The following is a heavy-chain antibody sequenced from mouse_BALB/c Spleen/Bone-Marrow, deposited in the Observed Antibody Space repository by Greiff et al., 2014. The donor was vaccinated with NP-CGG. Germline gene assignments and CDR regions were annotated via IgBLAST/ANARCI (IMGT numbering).Heavy chain of an antibody. J-gene: IGHJ4*01. CDR3: ARWGYYCAMDY. CDR1: GFTFSSFG. V-gene: IGHV5-17*02. Sequence: EVKVVESGGGLVQPGGSRKLSCAASGFTFSSFGMHWVRQAPEKGLEWVAYISSGSSTIYYADTVKGRFTISRDNPKNTLFLQMTSLRSEDTAMYYCARWGYYCAMDYWGQGTSVTVSS. CDR2: ISSGSSTI.